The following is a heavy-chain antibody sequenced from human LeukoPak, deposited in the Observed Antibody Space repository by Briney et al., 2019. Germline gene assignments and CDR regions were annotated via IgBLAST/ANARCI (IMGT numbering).Heavy chain of an antibody. D-gene: IGHD5-12*01. J-gene: IGHJ4*02. CDR2: INTNTGNP. V-gene: IGHV7-4-1*02. CDR1: GYTFTGYY. Sequence: GASVKVSCKASGYTFTGYYMHWVRQAPGQGLEWMGWINTNTGNPTYAQGFTGRFVFSLDTSVNTAYLQISSLKAEDTAVYYCASVRGYSGYELDYWGQGTLVTVSS. CDR3: ASVRGYSGYELDY.